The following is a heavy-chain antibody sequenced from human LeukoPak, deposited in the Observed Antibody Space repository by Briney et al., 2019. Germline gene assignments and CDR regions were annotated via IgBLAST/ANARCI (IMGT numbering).Heavy chain of an antibody. CDR2: IYYSGST. D-gene: IGHD5-12*01. CDR3: ARAKTLRLRTDWFDP. J-gene: IGHJ5*02. V-gene: IGHV4-39*01. CDR1: GGSITSSSYC. Sequence: PSETLSLTCTVSGGSITSSSYCWGWIRQPPGKGLEWIGNIYYSGSTYHSPSLKSRVTISVDTSKNQFSLKLSSVTAADTAVYYCARAKTLRLRTDWFDPWGQGTLVTVSS.